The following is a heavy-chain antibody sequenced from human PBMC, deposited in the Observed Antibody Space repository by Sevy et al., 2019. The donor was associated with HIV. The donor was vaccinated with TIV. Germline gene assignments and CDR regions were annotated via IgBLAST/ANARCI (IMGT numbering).Heavy chain of an antibody. J-gene: IGHJ4*02. CDR1: GFTFNTYG. CDR3: ARCPRQYSIDY. Sequence: GGSLRLSCAASGFTFNTYGLIWVRQTPGKGLEYLSFISSAGGSTYYADSVKGRFTISRDNAKNSLYLQMNSLRDEDTAVYYGARCPRQYSIDYWGQGTLVTVSS. D-gene: IGHD2-15*01. CDR2: ISSAGGST. V-gene: IGHV3-48*02.